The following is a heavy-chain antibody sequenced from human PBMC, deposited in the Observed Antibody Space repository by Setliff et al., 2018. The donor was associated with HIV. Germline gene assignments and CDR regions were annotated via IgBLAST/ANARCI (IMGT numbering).Heavy chain of an antibody. CDR2: VYYSGYT. Sequence: SETLSLTCTVSGGSISSSGPGYYWGWVRQPPGGGLEWIGSVYYSGYTYYNPSLRSRVTISVDTSKNQLSLRLTTMTAADTAVYYCARRAGSDYFTRFDYWGQETLVTVSS. V-gene: IGHV4-39*01. D-gene: IGHD3-10*01. J-gene: IGHJ4*02. CDR1: GGSISSSGPGYY. CDR3: ARRAGSDYFTRFDY.